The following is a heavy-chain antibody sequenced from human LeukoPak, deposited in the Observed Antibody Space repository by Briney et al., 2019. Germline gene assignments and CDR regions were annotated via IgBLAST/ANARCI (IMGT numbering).Heavy chain of an antibody. V-gene: IGHV1-2*02. CDR1: GYTFTGYY. J-gene: IGHJ4*02. CDR3: AREETRGGPTGY. D-gene: IGHD3-16*01. Sequence: GASVVSCKASGYTFTGYYMHWVRQAPGQGLEWMGWINPNSGGTNYAQKFQGRVTMTRDTSISTAYMELSRLRSDDTAVYYCAREETRGGPTGYWGQGTLVTVSS. CDR2: INPNSGGT.